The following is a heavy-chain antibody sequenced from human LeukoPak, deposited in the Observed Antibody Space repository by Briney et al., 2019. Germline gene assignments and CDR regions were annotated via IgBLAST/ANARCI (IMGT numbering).Heavy chain of an antibody. CDR1: GGSISSSSYY. CDR2: IYYSGST. V-gene: IGHV4-39*07. J-gene: IGHJ4*02. CDR3: ARDRYGDTDY. D-gene: IGHD4-17*01. Sequence: SETLSLTCTVSGGSISSSSYYWGWIRQPPGKGLEWIGSIYYSGSTYYNPSLKSRVTISVDTSKNQFSLKLSSVTAADTAVYYCARDRYGDTDYWGQGTLVTVSS.